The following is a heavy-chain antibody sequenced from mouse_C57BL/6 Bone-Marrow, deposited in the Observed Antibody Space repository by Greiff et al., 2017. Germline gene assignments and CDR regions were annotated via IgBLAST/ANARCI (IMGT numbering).Heavy chain of an antibody. CDR2: INYDGSST. CDR1: GFTFSDYY. CDR3: AREDGSSFYYFDY. J-gene: IGHJ2*01. Sequence: EVKLVESEGGLVQPGSSMKLSCTASGFTFSDYYMAWVRQVPEKGLEWVANINYDGSSTYYLDSLKSRFIISRDNAKNILYLQMSSLKSEDTATYHCAREDGSSFYYFDYWGQGTTLTVSS. D-gene: IGHD1-1*01. V-gene: IGHV5-16*01.